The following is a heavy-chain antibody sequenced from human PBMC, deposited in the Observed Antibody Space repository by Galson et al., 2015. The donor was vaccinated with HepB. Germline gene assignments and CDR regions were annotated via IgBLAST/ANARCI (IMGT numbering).Heavy chain of an antibody. CDR3: ASSRHCSSTSCYSVAFDI. CDR1: GFTFSSYG. V-gene: IGHV3-33*08. CDR2: IWYDGSNK. D-gene: IGHD2-2*01. J-gene: IGHJ3*02. Sequence: SLRLSCAASGFTFSSYGMHWVRQAPGKGLEWVAVIWYDGSNKYYADSVKGRFTISRDNSKNTLYLQMNSLRAEDTAVYYCASSRHCSSTSCYSVAFDIWGQGTMVTVSS.